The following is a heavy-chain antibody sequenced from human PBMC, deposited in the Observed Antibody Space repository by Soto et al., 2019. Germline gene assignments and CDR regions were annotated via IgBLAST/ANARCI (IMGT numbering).Heavy chain of an antibody. CDR3: TRDLRDGYNYGEGDY. CDR1: GFTFGDYA. CDR2: IRSKAYGGTT. D-gene: IGHD5-12*01. V-gene: IGHV3-49*03. Sequence: GGSLRLSCTASGFTFGDYAMSWFSQAPGKGLEWVGFIRSKAYGGTTEYAASVKGRFTISRDDSKSIAYLQMNSLKTEDTAVYYCTRDLRDGYNYGEGDYWGQGTLVTVSS. J-gene: IGHJ4*02.